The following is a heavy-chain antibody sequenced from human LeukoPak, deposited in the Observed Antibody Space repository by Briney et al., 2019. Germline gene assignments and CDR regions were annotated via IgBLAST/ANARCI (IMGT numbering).Heavy chain of an antibody. CDR2: ISAYNGNT. CDR3: AREGDYVWGSYRLPLDY. V-gene: IGHV1-18*01. Sequence: ASVKVSCKASGYTFTSYGISWVRQAPGQGLEWMGWISAYNGNTNYAQKPQGRVTMTTDTSTSTAYMELRSLRSDDTAVYYCAREGDYVWGSYRLPLDYWGQGTLVTVSS. J-gene: IGHJ4*02. CDR1: GYTFTSYG. D-gene: IGHD3-16*02.